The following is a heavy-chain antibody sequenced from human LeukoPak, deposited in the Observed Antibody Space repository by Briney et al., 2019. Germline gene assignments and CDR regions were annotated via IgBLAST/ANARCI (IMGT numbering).Heavy chain of an antibody. D-gene: IGHD3-9*01. CDR1: GYTFTVNY. V-gene: IGHV1-2*02. CDR2: INPNSGGT. CDR3: ARVTGYTIEDYFDY. Sequence: ASVKVSCKASGYTFTVNYMHWVRQAPGQGLEWMGWINPNSGGTNYAQKFQGRVTMTRDTSIGTAYMELNRLRSDDTAVYYCARVTGYTIEDYFDYWGQGTLVTVSS. J-gene: IGHJ4*02.